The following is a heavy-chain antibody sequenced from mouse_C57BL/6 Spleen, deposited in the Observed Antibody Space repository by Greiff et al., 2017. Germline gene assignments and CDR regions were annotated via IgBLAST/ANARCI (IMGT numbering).Heavy chain of an antibody. V-gene: IGHV3-6*01. CDR3: ARNDGAMDY. D-gene: IGHD2-1*01. CDR2: ISYDGSN. J-gene: IGHJ4*01. Sequence: EVQLQQSGPGLVKPSQSLSLTCSVTGYSITSGYYWNWIRQFPGNKLEWMGYISYDGSNNYNPSLKNRISITRDKSKNQFFLKLNSVTTEDTATYYCARNDGAMDYWGQGTSVTFSS. CDR1: GYSITSGYY.